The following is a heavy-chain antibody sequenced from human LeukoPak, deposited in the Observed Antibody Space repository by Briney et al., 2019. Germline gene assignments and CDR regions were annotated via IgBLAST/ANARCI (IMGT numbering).Heavy chain of an antibody. V-gene: IGHV4-34*01. CDR2: INHSGST. CDR1: GGSFSGYY. Sequence: SETLSPTCAVYGGSFSGYYWSWIRQPPGKGLEWIGEINHSGSTNYNPSLKSRVTISVDTSKNQFSLKLSSVTAADTAVYYCARAEGYCSSTSCPGSWFDPWGQGTLVTVSS. CDR3: ARAEGYCSSTSCPGSWFDP. D-gene: IGHD2-2*01. J-gene: IGHJ5*02.